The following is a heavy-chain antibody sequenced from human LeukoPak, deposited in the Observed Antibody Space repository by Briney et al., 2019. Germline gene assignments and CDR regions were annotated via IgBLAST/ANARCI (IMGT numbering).Heavy chain of an antibody. Sequence: SVKVSCKASGGTFSSYAISWVRQAPGQGLEWMGGIIPIFGTANYAQKFQGRVTITADESTSTAYMELSSLRSEDTAVYYCARVCSSTSCYIGDDAFDIWGQGTMVTVSS. J-gene: IGHJ3*02. D-gene: IGHD2-2*02. CDR1: GGTFSSYA. CDR3: ARVCSSTSCYIGDDAFDI. V-gene: IGHV1-69*13. CDR2: IIPIFGTA.